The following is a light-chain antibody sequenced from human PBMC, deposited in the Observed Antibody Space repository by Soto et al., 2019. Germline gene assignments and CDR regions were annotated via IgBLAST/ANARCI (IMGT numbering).Light chain of an antibody. V-gene: IGLV2-14*01. Sequence: QSALTQPASVSGSPXXSXTISCTGTSSDVGGYNYVSWYQQHPGKAPKLMIYEVSNRPSGVSNRFSGSKSGNTASLTISGLQAEDEADYYCSSYTSSSTPWVFGGGTKVTVL. CDR3: SSYTSSSTPWV. J-gene: IGLJ3*02. CDR2: EVS. CDR1: SSDVGGYNY.